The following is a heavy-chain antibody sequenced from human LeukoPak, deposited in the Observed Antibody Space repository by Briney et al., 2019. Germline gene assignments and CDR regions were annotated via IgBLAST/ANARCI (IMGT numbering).Heavy chain of an antibody. J-gene: IGHJ4*02. Sequence: SDPLSLTCTVSGGSVSSGGFYWTWIRQPPGKGLEGIGYIYYSGSTNYNPSLKSRVTISVDTSKNQFSLKLSSVTAADTAVYYCVRGADSSGYYSIFYFDYWGQGTLVTVSS. D-gene: IGHD3-22*01. CDR2: IYYSGST. CDR3: VRGADSSGYYSIFYFDY. V-gene: IGHV4-61*08. CDR1: GGSVSSGGFY.